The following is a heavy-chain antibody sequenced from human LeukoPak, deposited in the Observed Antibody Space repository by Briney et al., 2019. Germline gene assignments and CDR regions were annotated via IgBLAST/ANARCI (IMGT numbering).Heavy chain of an antibody. Sequence: SETLSLTCTLSGGSSSTYYWSSIRQPPGKGLEWIGYIYHSGSTNYNPSLKSRVTISVDTSKNQFSLKLSSVTAADTAVYYCARGGGYASPIGYWGQGALVTVSS. CDR3: ARGGGYASPIGY. D-gene: IGHD5-12*01. J-gene: IGHJ4*02. CDR1: GGSSSTYY. CDR2: IYHSGST. V-gene: IGHV4-59*01.